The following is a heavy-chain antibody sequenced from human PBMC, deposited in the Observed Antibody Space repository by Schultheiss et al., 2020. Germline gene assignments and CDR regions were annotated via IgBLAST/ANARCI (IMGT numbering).Heavy chain of an antibody. CDR3: ARGARTVARPKGYFDY. CDR2: INHRGST. D-gene: IGHD6-6*01. V-gene: IGHV4-34*01. Sequence: SETLSLTCAVYGGSFSGYYWNWIRQPPGKGLEWIGEINHRGSTHYNPSLKSRVTISVDTSKNQCSLKLSSVTAADTAVYYCARGARTVARPKGYFDYWGQGTLVTVSS. CDR1: GGSFSGYY. J-gene: IGHJ4*02.